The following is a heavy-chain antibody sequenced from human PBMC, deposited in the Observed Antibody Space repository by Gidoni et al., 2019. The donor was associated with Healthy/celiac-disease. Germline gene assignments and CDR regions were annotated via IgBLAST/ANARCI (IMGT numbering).Heavy chain of an antibody. CDR2: INAGNGNT. CDR3: ARLYSSGWYDAFDI. J-gene: IGHJ3*02. D-gene: IGHD6-19*01. Sequence: QVQLVQSGAEVKKPGASVKVSCKASGYTFTSYAMHWVRQAPGQRREWMGWINAGNGNTKYSQKFQGRVTITRDTSASTAYMELSSLRSEDTAVYYCARLYSSGWYDAFDIWGQGTMVTVSS. CDR1: GYTFTSYA. V-gene: IGHV1-3*01.